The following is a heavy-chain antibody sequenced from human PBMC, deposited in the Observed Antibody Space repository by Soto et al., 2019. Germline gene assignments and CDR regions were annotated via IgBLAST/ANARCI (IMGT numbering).Heavy chain of an antibody. Sequence: QVQLVQSGAEVKKPGSSVTVSCKASGGTFSSYAIDWVRQAPGQGLEWMGGIIPIFGTADYAQKFQGRVTITADESTSTAYMGLSSLRSEDTAVDYWARGQTGGGWGYYVDYWGQGTLVTVSS. CDR3: ARGQTGGGWGYYVDY. V-gene: IGHV1-69*12. J-gene: IGHJ4*02. CDR2: IIPIFGTA. D-gene: IGHD3-16*01. CDR1: GGTFSSYA.